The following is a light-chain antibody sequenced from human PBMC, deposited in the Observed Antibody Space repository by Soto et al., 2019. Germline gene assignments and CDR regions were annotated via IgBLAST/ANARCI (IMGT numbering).Light chain of an antibody. CDR2: DVS. CDR1: SSDFGGYNY. V-gene: IGLV2-14*01. J-gene: IGLJ1*01. Sequence: QSVLTQPASVSGSPGQSITISCTGTSSDFGGYNYVSWYQQHPGKAPKLMIYDVSNRPSGVSNRFSGSKSGNTASLTISGLQAEDKADYYCSSYTSSSTRVFGPGTKVTVL. CDR3: SSYTSSSTRV.